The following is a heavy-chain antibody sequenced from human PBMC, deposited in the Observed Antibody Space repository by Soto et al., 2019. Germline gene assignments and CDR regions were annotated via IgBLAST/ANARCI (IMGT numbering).Heavy chain of an antibody. V-gene: IGHV4-59*01. Sequence: SETLSLTCTVSGDSIRSYYWSWIRQPPGKGLEWIGYIYYSGYTSYNPSLKSRVTISVDTAKNQFSLKLNSVTAADTAVYYCARCFSGNYPSRPEVQYYLDSWGQGTLVTIS. D-gene: IGHD1-26*01. CDR1: GDSIRSYY. CDR2: IYYSGYT. J-gene: IGHJ4*02. CDR3: ARCFSGNYPSRPEVQYYLDS.